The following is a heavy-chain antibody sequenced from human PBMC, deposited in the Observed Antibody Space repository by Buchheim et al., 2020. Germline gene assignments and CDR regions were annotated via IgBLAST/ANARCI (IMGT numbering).Heavy chain of an antibody. CDR3: ARDEEHVAARGVYYGMDV. J-gene: IGHJ6*02. CDR1: GFTFSSYS. V-gene: IGHV3-21*01. D-gene: IGHD6-6*01. Sequence: EVQLVESGGGLVKPGGSLRLSCAASGFTFSSYSMNWVRQAPGKGLEWVSSISSSSSYIYYADSVKGRFTISRDNAKNSLYLQMNSLRAEDTAVYYCARDEEHVAARGVYYGMDVWGQGTT. CDR2: ISSSSSYI.